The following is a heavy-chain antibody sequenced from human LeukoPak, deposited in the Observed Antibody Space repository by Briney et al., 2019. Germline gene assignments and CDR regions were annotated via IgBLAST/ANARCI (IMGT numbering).Heavy chain of an antibody. CDR3: ARAEWELLSSYDY. D-gene: IGHD1-26*01. J-gene: IGHJ4*02. V-gene: IGHV5-51*01. CDR1: GYSFTNYW. CDR2: IYPGDSDT. Sequence: GESLKISCKGSGYSFTNYWIGWVRQMPGKGLEWMGIIYPGDSDTRYSPSFQGQVTISADKSISTAYLQWSSLKASDTAMYYCARAEWELLSSYDYWGQGTLVTVSS.